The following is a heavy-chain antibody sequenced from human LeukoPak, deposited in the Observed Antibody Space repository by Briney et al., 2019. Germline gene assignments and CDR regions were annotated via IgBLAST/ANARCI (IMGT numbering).Heavy chain of an antibody. V-gene: IGHV1-69*05. J-gene: IGHJ2*01. CDR2: IIPIFGTA. CDR3: ARDTRENHYYHDTSGDWYFDL. Sequence: SVKVSCKASGGTFSNYAISWVRQAPGQGLEWMGVIIPIFGTANYAQKFQGRVTITTEESTSTAYMELSSLRSDDTAVYYCARDTRENHYYHDTSGDWYFDLWGRGTLVTVSS. CDR1: GGTFSNYA. D-gene: IGHD3-22*01.